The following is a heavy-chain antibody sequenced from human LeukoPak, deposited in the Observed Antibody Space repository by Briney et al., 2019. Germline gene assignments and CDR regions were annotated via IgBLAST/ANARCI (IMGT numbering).Heavy chain of an antibody. J-gene: IGHJ6*02. V-gene: IGHV1-46*01. CDR1: GYTFTSYY. CDR2: INPSGGST. D-gene: IGHD3-22*01. CDR3: ARDSGYYYDSSGALLNPYYGMDV. Sequence: ASVKVSCKASGYTFTSYYMHWVRQAPGQGLEWMGIINPSGGSTSYAQKFQGRVTMTRDTSTSTVYMELSSLRSEDTAVYYCARDSGYYYDSSGALLNPYYGMDVWGQGTTVTVSS.